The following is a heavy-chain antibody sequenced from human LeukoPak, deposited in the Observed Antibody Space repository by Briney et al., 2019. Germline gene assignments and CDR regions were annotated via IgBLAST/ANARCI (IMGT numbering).Heavy chain of an antibody. V-gene: IGHV3-48*02. J-gene: IGHJ6*02. CDR1: GFTFSSYS. D-gene: IGHD2-2*02. CDR3: ARDRGHCSSTSCYSYYYYGMDV. CDR2: ISSSSSTI. Sequence: GGSLRLSCSASGFTFSSYSMNWVRQAPGKGLEWVSYISSSSSTIYYADSVKGRFTISRDNAKNSLYLQMNSLRDEDTAVYYCARDRGHCSSTSCYSYYYYGMDVRGQGTTVTVSS.